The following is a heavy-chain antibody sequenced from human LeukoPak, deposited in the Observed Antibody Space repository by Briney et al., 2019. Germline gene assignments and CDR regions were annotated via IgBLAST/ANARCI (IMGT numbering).Heavy chain of an antibody. Sequence: ASVKVSCKASGYTFTGYYKHWVRQAPGQGLEWMGWINPNSGGTNYAQKFQGWVTMTRDTSISTAYMELSRLRSDDTAVYYCARGGLVLYYYGSGSYSHWGQGTLVTVSS. CDR2: INPNSGGT. J-gene: IGHJ4*02. CDR3: ARGGLVLYYYGSGSYSH. V-gene: IGHV1-2*04. CDR1: GYTFTGYY. D-gene: IGHD3-10*01.